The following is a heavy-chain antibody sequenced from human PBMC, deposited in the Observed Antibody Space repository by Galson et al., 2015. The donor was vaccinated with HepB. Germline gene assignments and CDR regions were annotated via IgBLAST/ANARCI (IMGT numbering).Heavy chain of an antibody. J-gene: IGHJ4*02. CDR3: ARVEYKQQLVLDY. D-gene: IGHD6-13*01. V-gene: IGHV3-7*03. Sequence: SLRLSCAASGFTFSSYWMSWVRQAPGKGLEWVANIKQDGSEKYYVDSVKGRFTISRDNAKNSLYLQMNSLRAEDTAVYYCARVEYKQQLVLDYWGQGTLVTVSS. CDR2: IKQDGSEK. CDR1: GFTFSSYW.